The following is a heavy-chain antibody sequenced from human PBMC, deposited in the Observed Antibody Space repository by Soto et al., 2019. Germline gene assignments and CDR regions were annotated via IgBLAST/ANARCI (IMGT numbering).Heavy chain of an antibody. CDR2: INPNSGGT. CDR1: GYTFTGYY. CDR3: ARDRGDILTGYYDYYYYGMDV. V-gene: IGHV1-2*04. D-gene: IGHD3-9*01. J-gene: IGHJ6*02. Sequence: ASVKVSCKASGYTFTGYYIHWVRQAPGQGLEWMGWINPNSGGTKYTQKFQGWVTMTSDTSISTAYMELSRLRSDDTAVYYCARDRGDILTGYYDYYYYGMDVWGQGTTVTVSS.